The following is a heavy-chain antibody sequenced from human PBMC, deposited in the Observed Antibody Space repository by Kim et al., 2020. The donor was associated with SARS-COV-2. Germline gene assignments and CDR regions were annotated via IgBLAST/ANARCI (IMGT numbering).Heavy chain of an antibody. CDR2: IYYSGST. V-gene: IGHV4-59*01. CDR3: AGGREGGPYRRPFDM. CDR1: GGSISDYY. D-gene: IGHD4-4*01. Sequence: SETLSLTCTVSGGSISDYYWSWIRQPPGKGLEWIGYIYYSGSTNYNPSLKSRVTISVDTSKSQFSLNLSSVTAAETAVYYGAGGREGGPYRRPFDMWGQGTMVTVSS. J-gene: IGHJ3*02.